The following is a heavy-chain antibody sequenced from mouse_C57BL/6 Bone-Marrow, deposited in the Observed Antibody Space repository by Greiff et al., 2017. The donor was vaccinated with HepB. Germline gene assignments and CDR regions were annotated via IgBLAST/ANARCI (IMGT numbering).Heavy chain of an antibody. CDR3: ANGYDGFFDY. CDR1: GYTFTDYY. D-gene: IGHD2-2*01. Sequence: QVQLKESGAELVRPGASVKLSCKASGYTFTDYYINWVKQRPGQGLEWIARIYPGSGNTYYNEKFKGKATLTAEKSSSTAYMQLSSLTSEDSAVYFCANGYDGFFDYWGQGTTLTVSS. J-gene: IGHJ2*01. CDR2: IYPGSGNT. V-gene: IGHV1-76*01.